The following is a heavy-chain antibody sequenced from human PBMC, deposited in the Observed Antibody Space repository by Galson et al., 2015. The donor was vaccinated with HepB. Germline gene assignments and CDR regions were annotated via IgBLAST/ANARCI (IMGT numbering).Heavy chain of an antibody. CDR1: GLTFSNHA. Sequence: SLRLSCAVSGLTFSNHAMHWVRQAPGKGLEDVSGISNNGGSTYYADFVKGRFIISRDNSKNTLYLQMSSLRPEDTAVYFCVTHPRVTPAGPFDYWGQGTLVTVSS. D-gene: IGHD4-17*01. CDR3: VTHPRVTPAGPFDY. V-gene: IGHV3-64D*06. J-gene: IGHJ4*02. CDR2: ISNNGGST.